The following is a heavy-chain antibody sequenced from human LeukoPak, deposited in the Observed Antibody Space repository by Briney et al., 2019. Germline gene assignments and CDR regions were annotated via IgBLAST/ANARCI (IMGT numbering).Heavy chain of an antibody. Sequence: GGSLRLSCEASGFTFSSYAMSWVRQAPGKGLEWVSAISGSGVTTHYAGSVKGRFSISRDNSKNTLYLQMNSLRAEDSALYYCAKKVVVGATSPYSDFQDWGQGTLVTVSS. D-gene: IGHD1-26*01. V-gene: IGHV3-23*01. CDR1: GFTFSSYA. J-gene: IGHJ1*01. CDR3: AKKVVVGATSPYSDFQD. CDR2: ISGSGVTT.